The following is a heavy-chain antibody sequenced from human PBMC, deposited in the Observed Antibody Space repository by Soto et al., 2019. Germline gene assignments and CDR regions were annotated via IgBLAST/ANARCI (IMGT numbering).Heavy chain of an antibody. CDR2: IHSSGRS. Sequence: QVRLRESGPQVVKPSATLSLNCNVSGGAFRSYFWSWIRQSPGKGLEWIGNIHSSGRSNYNPSFKSRVSMSIDPSKNQFSVRLTSVTQAATAVYYCARDDPFDPWGQGILVTVSS. J-gene: IGHJ5*02. V-gene: IGHV4-59*01. CDR1: GGAFRSYF. CDR3: ARDDPFDP.